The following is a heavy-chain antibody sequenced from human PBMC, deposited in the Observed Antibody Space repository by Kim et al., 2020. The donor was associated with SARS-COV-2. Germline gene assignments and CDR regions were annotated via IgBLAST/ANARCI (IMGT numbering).Heavy chain of an antibody. D-gene: IGHD3-3*01. V-gene: IGHV1-46*01. CDR2: VYPHDGST. J-gene: IGHJ4*02. CDR1: GYGFTNNY. Sequence: ASVKVSCKASGYGFTNNYVHWVRLAPGQGLEWMGMVYPHDGSTSYAQSFQGRVTMTSDTSTTTVYMELTSLPSDDTAMYYCARDLEGLDYWGQGTLVTVSS. CDR3: ARDLEGLDY.